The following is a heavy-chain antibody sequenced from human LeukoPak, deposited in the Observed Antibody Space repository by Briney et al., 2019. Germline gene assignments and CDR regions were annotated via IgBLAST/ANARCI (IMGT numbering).Heavy chain of an antibody. CDR3: ARGYCRDDICQVFPY. D-gene: IGHD2-21*02. CDR2: MSYSGRT. Sequence: SETLSLTCTVSGGSVSSYYWSWIRQTPEKGLEWIGYMSYSGRTDYGPPLKSRVTMSVDTSKNQFSLKMSYVTAADTGVYYCARGYCRDDICQVFPYWGQGTLVTVSS. CDR1: GGSVSSYY. J-gene: IGHJ4*02. V-gene: IGHV4-59*02.